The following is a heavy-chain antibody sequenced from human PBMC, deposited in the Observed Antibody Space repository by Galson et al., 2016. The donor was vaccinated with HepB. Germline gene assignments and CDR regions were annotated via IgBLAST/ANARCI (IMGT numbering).Heavy chain of an antibody. Sequence: SLRLSCAASGFTFSSYSMNWVRQAPGKGLEWVSYISSSSSTIYSADSVKGRFAISRDNSKNTLYLQMSSLRAEDTAVYYCARVKDEYNSGWNVNDYWGQGILVTVSS. CDR2: ISSSSSTI. J-gene: IGHJ4*02. V-gene: IGHV3-48*01. D-gene: IGHD5-12*01. CDR3: ARVKDEYNSGWNVNDY. CDR1: GFTFSSYS.